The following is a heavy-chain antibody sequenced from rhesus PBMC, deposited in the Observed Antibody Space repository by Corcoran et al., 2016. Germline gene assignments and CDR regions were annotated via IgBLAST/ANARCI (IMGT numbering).Heavy chain of an antibody. CDR1: GGSISGYYY. CDR3: ARGPLPSGSSLDY. Sequence: QVQLQESGPGLVKPSETLSLTCTVSGGSISGYYYWSWIRQPPGKGLEWIWGIYGTTARTSYNPSHTGGVTITKATSKTQFSRMLSSVAAADTAVYYCARGPLPSGSSLDYWGQGVLVTVSS. V-gene: IGHV4-143*01. CDR2: IYGTTART. D-gene: IGHD4-29*01. J-gene: IGHJ4*01.